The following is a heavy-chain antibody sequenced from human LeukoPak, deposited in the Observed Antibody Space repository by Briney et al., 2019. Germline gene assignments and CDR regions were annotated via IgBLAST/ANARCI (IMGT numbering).Heavy chain of an antibody. CDR1: GFTFSSYG. Sequence: PGGSLRLSCAASGFTFSSYGMHWVRQAPGKGLEWVAVIWYDGSSKYYADSVKGRFTISRDNSKNTLYLQMNSLRAEDTAVYYCARDLYSDVDTAMVGYWGQGTLVTVSS. CDR3: ARDLYSDVDTAMVGY. D-gene: IGHD5-18*01. V-gene: IGHV3-33*01. J-gene: IGHJ4*02. CDR2: IWYDGSSK.